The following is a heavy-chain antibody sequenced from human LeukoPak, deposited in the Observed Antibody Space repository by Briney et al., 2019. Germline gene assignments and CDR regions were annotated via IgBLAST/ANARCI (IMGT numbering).Heavy chain of an antibody. Sequence: GGSLRLSCAASGFIVSSNYMSWVRQAPGEGVEWVSIIYSGGSTYYADSVKGRFTISRDNSKNTLYLQMNSLRAEDTAVYYCARHLSGDDIWGQGTMVTVSS. V-gene: IGHV3-53*01. D-gene: IGHD4-17*01. CDR2: IYSGGST. CDR3: ARHLSGDDI. J-gene: IGHJ3*02. CDR1: GFIVSSNY.